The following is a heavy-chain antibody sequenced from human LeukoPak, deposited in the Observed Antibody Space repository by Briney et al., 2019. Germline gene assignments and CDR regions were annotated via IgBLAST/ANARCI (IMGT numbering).Heavy chain of an antibody. J-gene: IGHJ6*02. CDR3: AREVPAHYYCYGMDV. CDR2: IAYDGSNK. Sequence: PGGSLRLSCAASGFTFSSYTLNWVRQAPGKELEGVEFIAYDGSNKYYADSVKGRFTISRDNSKNTLYLQMNGLRPEDTAVYFCAREVPAHYYCYGMDVWGQGTTVTVSS. V-gene: IGHV3-30-3*01. CDR1: GFTFSSYT.